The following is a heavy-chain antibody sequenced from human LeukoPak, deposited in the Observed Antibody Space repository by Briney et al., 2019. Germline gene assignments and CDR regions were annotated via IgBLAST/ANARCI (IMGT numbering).Heavy chain of an antibody. CDR1: GFTFSSYD. Sequence: GGSLRLSCAASGFTFSSYDMHWVRQAAGKGLEWVSVIGTAGDSYYPGSVKGRFTISRENAKNSFYLQMNSLRAGDTAVYYCVRGGSSGYWSLTDFDYWGQGTLVTVSS. D-gene: IGHD3-22*01. J-gene: IGHJ4*02. CDR2: IGTAGDS. CDR3: VRGGSSGYWSLTDFDY. V-gene: IGHV3-13*01.